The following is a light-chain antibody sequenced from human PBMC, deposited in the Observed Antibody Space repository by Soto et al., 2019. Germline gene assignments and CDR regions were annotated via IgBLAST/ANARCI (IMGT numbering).Light chain of an antibody. V-gene: IGKV3-20*01. J-gene: IGKJ1*01. CDR2: GAS. CDR1: HSLSGTY. Sequence: EIVLTQSPGTLSLSPGERVTLSCRASHSLSGTYLAWYQHKPGQAPRVLVYGASSRATGIPDRFSGSGSGTDFTLTISRLEPEDFAVYYCHQYGTSPWTFGQGTRVDIK. CDR3: HQYGTSPWT.